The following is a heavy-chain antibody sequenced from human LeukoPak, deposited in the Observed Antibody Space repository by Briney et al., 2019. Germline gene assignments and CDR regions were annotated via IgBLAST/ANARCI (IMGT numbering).Heavy chain of an antibody. CDR1: GGSISGYY. CDR2: IYSSGTT. V-gene: IGHV4-59*12. J-gene: IGHJ6*02. Sequence: SETLSLTCTVSGGSISGYYWSWIRQPPGKGLEWIGYIYSSGTTTYNPSLKSRVAMSVDTSRNQFSLKLSSVTAADTAVYYCARVSPIAVAGSSYYYAMDVWGQGTTVTVSS. CDR3: ARVSPIAVAGSSYYYAMDV. D-gene: IGHD6-19*01.